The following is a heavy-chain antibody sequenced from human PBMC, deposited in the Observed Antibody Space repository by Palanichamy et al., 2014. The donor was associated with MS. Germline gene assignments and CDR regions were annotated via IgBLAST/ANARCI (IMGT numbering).Heavy chain of an antibody. D-gene: IGHD4-23*01. V-gene: IGHV3-7*03. J-gene: IGHJ5*02. Sequence: LVEVWGRAWSSLGGPVRLSCAASGFTFSSYWMSWVRQAPGKGLEWVANIKQDGSEKYYVDSVKGRFTISRDNAKNSLYLQMNSLRAEDTAVYYCARVRGTTVVTPDWFDPWGQGTLVTVSS. CDR3: ARVRGTTVVTPDWFDP. CDR1: GFTFSSYW. CDR2: IKQDGSEK.